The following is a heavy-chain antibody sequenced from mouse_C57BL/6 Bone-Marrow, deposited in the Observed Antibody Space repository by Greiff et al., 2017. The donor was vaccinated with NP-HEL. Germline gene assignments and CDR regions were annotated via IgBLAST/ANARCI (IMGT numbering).Heavy chain of an antibody. CDR3: AQSFTTVYYYAMDY. CDR1: GYTFTSYG. V-gene: IGHV1-81*01. J-gene: IGHJ4*01. Sequence: VKLQESGAELARPGASVKLSCKASGYTFTSYGISWVKQRTGQGLEWIGESYPRSGNTYYNEKFKGKATLTADKSSSTAYMELRSLTSEDSAVYFCAQSFTTVYYYAMDYWGQGTSVTVSS. CDR2: SYPRSGNT. D-gene: IGHD1-1*01.